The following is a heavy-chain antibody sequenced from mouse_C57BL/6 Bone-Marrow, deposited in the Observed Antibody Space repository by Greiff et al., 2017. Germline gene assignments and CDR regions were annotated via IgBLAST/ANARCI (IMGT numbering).Heavy chain of an antibody. CDR3: ARSTRWLLRFWFAY. V-gene: IGHV1-76*01. J-gene: IGHJ3*01. CDR2: IYPGSGNT. CDR1: GYTFTDYY. D-gene: IGHD2-3*01. Sequence: VQLQQSGAELVRPGASVKLSCKASGYTFTDYYINWVKQRPGQGLEWIARIYPGSGNTYYNEKFKGKATLTAEKSSSTAYMQLSSLTSEDSAVYFCARSTRWLLRFWFAYWGQGTLVTVSA.